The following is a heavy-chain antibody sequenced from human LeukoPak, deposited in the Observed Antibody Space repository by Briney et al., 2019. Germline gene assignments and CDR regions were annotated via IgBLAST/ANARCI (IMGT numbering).Heavy chain of an antibody. CDR2: FDPEDGET. CDR3: ATVSVEMATTPYYYYYGMDV. D-gene: IGHD5-24*01. CDR1: GYTLTELS. Sequence: GASVKVSFKVSGYTLTELSMHWVRQAPGKGLEWMGGFDPEDGETIYAQKFQGRVTMTEDTSTDTAYMELSSLRSEDTAVYYCATVSVEMATTPYYYYYGMDVWGQGTTVTVSS. J-gene: IGHJ6*02. V-gene: IGHV1-24*01.